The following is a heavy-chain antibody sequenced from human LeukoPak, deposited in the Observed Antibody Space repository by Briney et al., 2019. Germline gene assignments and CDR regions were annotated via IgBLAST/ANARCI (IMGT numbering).Heavy chain of an antibody. D-gene: IGHD4-17*01. CDR1: GGSFSGYY. CDR3: ARVRDGDYIDY. J-gene: IGHJ4*02. V-gene: IGHV4-34*01. Sequence: SETLSLTCAVYGGSFSGYYWSWIRQPPGKGLEWIGEINHSGSTNYNPSLKSRVTISVDTSKNQFSLTLSSVTAADTAVYYCARVRDGDYIDYWGQGTLVTVSS. CDR2: INHSGST.